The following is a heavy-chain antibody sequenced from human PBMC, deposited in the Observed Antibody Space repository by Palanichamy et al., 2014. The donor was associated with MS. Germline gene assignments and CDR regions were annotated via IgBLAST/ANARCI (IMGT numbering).Heavy chain of an antibody. CDR1: GFTFSSYS. CDR3: ARDSRKDYDILTGYYNVNY. D-gene: IGHD3-9*01. V-gene: IGHV3-21*01. CDR2: ISSSSSYI. J-gene: IGHJ4*02. Sequence: EVQLVEVVGEGLVKPGGSLRLSCAASGFTFSSYSMNWVRQAPGKGLEWVSSISSSSSYIYYADSVKGRFTISRDNAKNSLYLQMNSLRAEDTAVYYCARDSRKDYDILTGYYNVNYWGQGTLVTVSS.